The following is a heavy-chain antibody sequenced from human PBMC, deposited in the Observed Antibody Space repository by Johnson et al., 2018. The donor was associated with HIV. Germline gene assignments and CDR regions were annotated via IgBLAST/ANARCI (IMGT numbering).Heavy chain of an antibody. CDR2: IYPGGTT. CDR1: GFTVSSNY. CDR3: ARSVDLHHFDTSGMGDAFDI. J-gene: IGHJ3*02. D-gene: IGHD3-22*01. Sequence: VQLVESGGGLVQPGGSLRLSCTASGFTVSSNYMSWVRQAPGKGLEWVSVIYPGGTTVPADSVKGRFTISRANSKNTLHLQLSSLRAEDTAVYYCARSVDLHHFDTSGMGDAFDIWGQGTMVTVSS. V-gene: IGHV3-66*02.